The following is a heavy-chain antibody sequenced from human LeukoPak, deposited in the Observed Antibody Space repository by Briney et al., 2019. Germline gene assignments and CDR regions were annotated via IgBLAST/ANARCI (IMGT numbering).Heavy chain of an antibody. CDR2: IYYSGST. J-gene: IGHJ6*03. Sequence: SETLSLTCTVSGGSISSYYWSWIRQPPGKGLEWIGYIYYSGSTNYNPSLKSRVTISVDTSKNQFPLKLSSVTAADTAVYYCARHDYSNYDYYYYYMDVWGKGTTVTVSS. CDR3: ARHDYSNYDYYYYYMDV. V-gene: IGHV4-59*01. D-gene: IGHD4-11*01. CDR1: GGSISSYY.